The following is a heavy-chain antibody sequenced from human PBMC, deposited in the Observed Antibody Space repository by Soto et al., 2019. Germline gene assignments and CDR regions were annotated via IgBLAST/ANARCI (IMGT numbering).Heavy chain of an antibody. CDR1: GFTFSSYG. CDR3: AVLAWDYDSSGYYYGAGDYFDY. Sequence: GGSLRLSCAASGFTFSSYGMHWVRQAPGKGLEWVAVISYDGSNKYYADSVKGRFTISRDNSKNTLYLQMNSLRAEDTAVYYCAVLAWDYDSSGYYYGAGDYFDYWGQGTLVTVSS. V-gene: IGHV3-30*03. J-gene: IGHJ4*02. CDR2: ISYDGSNK. D-gene: IGHD3-22*01.